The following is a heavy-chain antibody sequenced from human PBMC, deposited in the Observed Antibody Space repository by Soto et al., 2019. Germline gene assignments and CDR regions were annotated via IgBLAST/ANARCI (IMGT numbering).Heavy chain of an antibody. CDR2: INPNSGGT. Sequence: GASVKVSCKASGYTFTGYYMHWVREAPGQGLEWMGWINPNSGGTNYAQKFQGRVTMTRDTSISTAYMELSRLRSDDTAVYYCAREDIVVVPAAIRVYYYYGMDVWGQETTVTVSS. CDR3: AREDIVVVPAAIRVYYYYGMDV. J-gene: IGHJ6*02. V-gene: IGHV1-2*02. D-gene: IGHD2-2*02. CDR1: GYTFTGYY.